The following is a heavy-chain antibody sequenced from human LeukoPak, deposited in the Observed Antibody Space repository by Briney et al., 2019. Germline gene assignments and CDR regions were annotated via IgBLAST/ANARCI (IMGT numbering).Heavy chain of an antibody. CDR3: AKDRGAMVTFDY. D-gene: IGHD5-18*01. CDR2: ISGSGGST. Sequence: GGSLRLSCAASGFTFSSYTMSWVRQAPGKGLEWVSAISGSGGSTYYADSVKGRFTISRDNSKNTLYLQMNSLRAEDTAVYYCAKDRGAMVTFDYWGQGTLVTVSS. CDR1: GFTFSSYT. V-gene: IGHV3-23*01. J-gene: IGHJ4*02.